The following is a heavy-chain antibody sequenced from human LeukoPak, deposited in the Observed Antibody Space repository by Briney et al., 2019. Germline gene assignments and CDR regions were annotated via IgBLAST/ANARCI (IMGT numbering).Heavy chain of an antibody. D-gene: IGHD5-24*01. CDR3: ARINGYNWDY. Sequence: WXRQPPGXXLEWIGYIYYSGSTNYNPSLKSRVTISVDTSKNQFSLKLSSVTAADTAVYYCARINGYNWDYWGQGTLVTVSS. V-gene: IGHV4-59*08. CDR2: IYYSGST. J-gene: IGHJ4*02.